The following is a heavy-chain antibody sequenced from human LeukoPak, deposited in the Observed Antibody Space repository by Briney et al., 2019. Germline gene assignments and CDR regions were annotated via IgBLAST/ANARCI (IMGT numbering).Heavy chain of an antibody. CDR3: AKDPLYGGNFSPDDY. Sequence: GGSLRLSCAASGFTFSSYAMSWVRQAPGKGLEWVSAISGSGGSTYHADSVKGRFTISRDNSKNTLYLQMNSLRAEDTAVYYCAKDPLYGGNFSPDDYWGQGTLVTVSS. CDR2: ISGSGGST. D-gene: IGHD4-23*01. V-gene: IGHV3-23*01. CDR1: GFTFSSYA. J-gene: IGHJ4*02.